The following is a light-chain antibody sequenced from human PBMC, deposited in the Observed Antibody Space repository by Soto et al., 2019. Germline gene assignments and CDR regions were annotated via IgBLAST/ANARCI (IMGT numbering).Light chain of an antibody. CDR2: AAS. J-gene: IGKJ2*01. Sequence: DIQMTQSPSSLSASVGDRVTITCRASQSISSYLNWDQQKPGKATKLLIYAASSLQSGVPSRFSGSGSGTDFTLTISSLQPEDFATYNCQQSYSTPYTFGQGTKLEIK. CDR3: QQSYSTPYT. V-gene: IGKV1-39*01. CDR1: QSISSY.